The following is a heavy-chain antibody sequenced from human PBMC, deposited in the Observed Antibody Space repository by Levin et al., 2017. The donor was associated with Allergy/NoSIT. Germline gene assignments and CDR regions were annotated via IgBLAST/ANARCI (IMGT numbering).Heavy chain of an antibody. V-gene: IGHV4-59*01. CDR1: GGSINGYY. D-gene: IGHD1-1*01. CDR3: ARGTETVNYFDY. J-gene: IGHJ4*02. CDR2: VFSSGTI. Sequence: SETLSLTCTVSGGSINGYYWSWIRQPPGKVLEWIGYVFSSGTINYKPSLYSRVTISVDTSKNQFSLELHPVTAADTAVYYCARGTETVNYFDYWGQGTLVTVSS.